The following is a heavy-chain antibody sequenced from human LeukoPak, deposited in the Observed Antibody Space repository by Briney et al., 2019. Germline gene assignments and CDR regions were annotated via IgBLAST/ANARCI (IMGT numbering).Heavy chain of an antibody. D-gene: IGHD2-15*01. CDR2: IHYSGST. Sequence: SETLSLTCTVSGGSISNYYWSWIRQPPGKGLEWIGYIHYSGSTNYNPSLKSRVTISVDTSKNQFSLKLSSVTAADTAVYYCARRARFCSGGNCYAYFDYWGQGTLVTVSS. V-gene: IGHV4-59*08. CDR1: GGSISNYY. CDR3: ARRARFCSGGNCYAYFDY. J-gene: IGHJ4*02.